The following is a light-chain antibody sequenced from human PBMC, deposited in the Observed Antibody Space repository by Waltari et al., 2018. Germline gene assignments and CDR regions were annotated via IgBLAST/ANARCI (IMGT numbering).Light chain of an antibody. V-gene: IGLV2-11*01. CDR3: CSYAGSYTVL. Sequence: QSALTQPRSVSGSPGQSVTFSCTGTSNDVGGYNHVSWYQQSPGKAPKLLIYDVFTRPSGVPDRFAGSKSGNTASLTISGLQADDEADYYCCSYAGSYTVLFGGGTKLTVL. J-gene: IGLJ2*01. CDR1: SNDVGGYNH. CDR2: DVF.